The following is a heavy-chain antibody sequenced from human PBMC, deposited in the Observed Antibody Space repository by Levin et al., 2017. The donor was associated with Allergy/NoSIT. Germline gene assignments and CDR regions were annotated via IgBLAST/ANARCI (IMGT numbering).Heavy chain of an antibody. CDR1: GFTFSDYY. Sequence: GESLKISCAASGFTFSDYYMSWIRQAPGKGLEWVSYISSSGSTIYYADSVKGRFTISRDNAKNSLYLQMNSLRAEDTAVYYCARDRETTVTTDAFDSWGQGTMVTVSS. V-gene: IGHV3-11*01. CDR2: ISSSGSTI. D-gene: IGHD4-17*01. J-gene: IGHJ3*02. CDR3: ARDRETTVTTDAFDS.